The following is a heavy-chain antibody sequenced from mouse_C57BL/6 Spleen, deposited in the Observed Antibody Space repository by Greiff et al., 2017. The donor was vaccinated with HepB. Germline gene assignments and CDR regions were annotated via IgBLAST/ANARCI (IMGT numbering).Heavy chain of an antibody. CDR1: GYTFTDYY. V-gene: IGHV1-26*01. Sequence: EVQLQQSGPELVKPGASVKISCKASGYTFTDYYMNWVKQSHGKSLEWIGDINPNNGGTSYNQKFKGKATLTVDKSSSTAYMELRSLTSEDSAVYYRARLGDGYPFAYWGQGTLVTVSA. CDR2: INPNNGGT. D-gene: IGHD2-3*01. J-gene: IGHJ3*01. CDR3: ARLGDGYPFAY.